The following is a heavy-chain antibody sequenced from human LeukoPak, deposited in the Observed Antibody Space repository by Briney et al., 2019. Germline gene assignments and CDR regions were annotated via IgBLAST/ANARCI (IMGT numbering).Heavy chain of an antibody. CDR2: ISSSGSTI. Sequence: GSLRLSCAASGFTFSDYYMSWIRQAPGKGLEWVSYISSSGSTIYYADSVKGRFTISRDNAKNSLYLQMNSLRAEDTAVYYCARDLYYYDSSGYYPRRDWFDPWGQGTLVTVSS. J-gene: IGHJ5*02. D-gene: IGHD3-22*01. CDR1: GFTFSDYY. CDR3: ARDLYYYDSSGYYPRRDWFDP. V-gene: IGHV3-11*01.